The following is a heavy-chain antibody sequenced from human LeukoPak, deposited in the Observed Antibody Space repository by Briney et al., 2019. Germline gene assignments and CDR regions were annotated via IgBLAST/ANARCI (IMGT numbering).Heavy chain of an antibody. J-gene: IGHJ5*02. CDR2: VYYSGST. Sequence: TSETLSLTCTVSGGSISSYYWSWIRQPREKGLEWIGYVYYSGSTNYNPSLKSRVTISVDTSKNQFSLKLSSVTAADTAVYYCASLGRSSWDNWFDPWGQGTLVTVSS. CDR3: ASLGRSSWDNWFDP. V-gene: IGHV4-59*08. D-gene: IGHD6-19*01. CDR1: GGSISSYY.